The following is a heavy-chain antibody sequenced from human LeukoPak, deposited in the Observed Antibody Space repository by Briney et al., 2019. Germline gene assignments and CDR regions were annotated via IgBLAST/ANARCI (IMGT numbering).Heavy chain of an antibody. Sequence: SETLSLTCAVYGGSFSGYYWSWIRQPPGKGLEWIGEINHSGSTNYHPSLKSRVTISVDTSKNQFSLKLSSVTAADTAVYYCARRISVVTSSWFDPWGQGTLVTVSS. D-gene: IGHD3-22*01. CDR2: INHSGST. CDR3: ARRISVVTSSWFDP. CDR1: GGSFSGYY. J-gene: IGHJ5*02. V-gene: IGHV4-34*01.